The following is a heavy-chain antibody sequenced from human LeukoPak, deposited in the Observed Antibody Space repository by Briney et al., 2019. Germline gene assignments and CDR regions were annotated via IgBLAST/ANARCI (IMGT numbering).Heavy chain of an antibody. CDR1: GFSFSRSY. J-gene: IGHJ4*02. V-gene: IGHV3-7*01. D-gene: IGHD5-12*01. Sequence: GGSLRLSCAASGFSFSRSYMNWVRQAPGKGLEWVATIKQDGVDKYYVDSVKGGFTISRDTAKNSLFLQMNSLRAEDTAVYYCARDPSRYDLDYWGQGTPVTVSS. CDR2: IKQDGVDK. CDR3: ARDPSRYDLDY.